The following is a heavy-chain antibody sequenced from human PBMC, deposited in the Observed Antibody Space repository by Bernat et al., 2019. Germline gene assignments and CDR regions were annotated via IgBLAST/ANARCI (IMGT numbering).Heavy chain of an antibody. CDR1: GFTFSSYA. Sequence: EVQLLESGGGLVQPGGSLRLSCAASGFTFSSYAMSWVRQAPGKGLEWVSAISGSGGSTYYADSVKGRFNIYRENSKNTLYLQMNSLRAEDTAVYYCAKSTARYCSSTSCYGGAFDYWGQGTLVTVSS. CDR3: AKSTARYCSSTSCYGGAFDY. V-gene: IGHV3-23*01. D-gene: IGHD2-2*01. J-gene: IGHJ4*02. CDR2: ISGSGGST.